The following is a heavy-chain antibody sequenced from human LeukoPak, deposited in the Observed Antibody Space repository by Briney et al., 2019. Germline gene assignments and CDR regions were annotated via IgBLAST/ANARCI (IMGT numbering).Heavy chain of an antibody. CDR3: ARDGNGLADY. D-gene: IGHD2-8*01. J-gene: IGHJ4*02. V-gene: IGHV1-18*01. Sequence: ASVKVSCRASGYTFTSYGISWVRQAPGQGLEWMGWITGYNGNTHYAQNLQGSFTMTTDTSTSTAYLELRSLRSDDTAVYYCARDGNGLADYWGQGTPVTVSS. CDR1: GYTFTSYG. CDR2: ITGYNGNT.